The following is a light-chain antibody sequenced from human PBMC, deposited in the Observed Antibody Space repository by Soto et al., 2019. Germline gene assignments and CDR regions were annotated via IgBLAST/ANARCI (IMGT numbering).Light chain of an antibody. CDR1: QSVSSTY. J-gene: IGKJ1*01. CDR3: QQYGSSPRT. Sequence: EIVLTQSPGTLSLFPGERATFSCRASQSVSSTYLAWYQQKPGQAPRLLIYSASSRATGIPDRFSGSGSGTDFTLTISRLEPEDSAVYYCQQYGSSPRTFGQGTKVEI. CDR2: SAS. V-gene: IGKV3-20*01.